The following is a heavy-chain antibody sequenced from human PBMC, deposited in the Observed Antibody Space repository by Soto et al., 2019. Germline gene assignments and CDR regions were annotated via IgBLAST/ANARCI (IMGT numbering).Heavy chain of an antibody. CDR2: IYYSGST. CDR1: GGSISSGGYY. J-gene: IGHJ4*02. Sequence: SETLSLTCTVSGGSISSGGYYWSWICQHTGKGLEWIGYIYYSGSTYYNPSLKSRVTISVDTSKNQFSLKLSSVTAADTAVYYCARALGYSTNGVCYTQILFDYWGQGTLVTVFS. V-gene: IGHV4-31*03. D-gene: IGHD2-8*01. CDR3: ARALGYSTNGVCYTQILFDY.